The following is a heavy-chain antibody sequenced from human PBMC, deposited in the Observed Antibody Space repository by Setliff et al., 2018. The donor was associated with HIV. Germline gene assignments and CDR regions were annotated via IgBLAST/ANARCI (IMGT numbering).Heavy chain of an antibody. Sequence: SETLSLTCTVSGGSISSGSYCWNWIRQPAGKGLEWIGHIYSSGSTNYNPSLKSRVTISVDTSKNQFSLKLSSVTAADTAVYYCARDYDFWSGWKAFDIWGQGTMVTVSS. CDR1: GGSISSGSYC. D-gene: IGHD3-3*01. CDR2: IYSSGST. J-gene: IGHJ3*02. V-gene: IGHV4-61*09. CDR3: ARDYDFWSGWKAFDI.